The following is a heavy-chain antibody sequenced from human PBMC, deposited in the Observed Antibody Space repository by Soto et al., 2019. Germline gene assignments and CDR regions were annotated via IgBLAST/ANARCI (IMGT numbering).Heavy chain of an antibody. CDR1: GHTFSSYG. CDR2: ISAYNGNT. D-gene: IGHD2-15*01. Sequence: QVQLVQSGAEVVKPGASVRVSCKTSGHTFSSYGFTWVRQAPGRGLEWMGWISAYNGNTNYAQKFQGRVTVTTDTSTSTAYMELRSLRSDDTAVYYCARALYCSGGSCYFDHWGQGTLVTVSS. V-gene: IGHV1-18*01. CDR3: ARALYCSGGSCYFDH. J-gene: IGHJ4*02.